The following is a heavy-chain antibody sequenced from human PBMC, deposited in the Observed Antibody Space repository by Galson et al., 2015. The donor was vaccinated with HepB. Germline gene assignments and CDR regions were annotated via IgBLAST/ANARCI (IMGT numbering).Heavy chain of an antibody. Sequence: QSGAEVTKPGESLKISCKGSGYGFTSYWIGWVRQMPGKGLEWMGIIYPGDSDTRYSPSFQGQVTISADKSISTAYLQWSSLKASDTAMYYCASWTYYYDSSGYRDYWGQGTLVTVSS. J-gene: IGHJ4*02. CDR3: ASWTYYYDSSGYRDY. CDR2: IYPGDSDT. CDR1: GYGFTSYW. D-gene: IGHD3-22*01. V-gene: IGHV5-51*01.